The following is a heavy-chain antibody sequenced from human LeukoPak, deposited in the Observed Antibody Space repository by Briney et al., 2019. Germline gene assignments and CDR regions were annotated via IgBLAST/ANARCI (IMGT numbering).Heavy chain of an antibody. CDR2: IKEDGSEI. D-gene: IGHD3-10*01. CDR1: GFNFSTYW. J-gene: IGHJ4*02. Sequence: PGGSLRLSCTASGFNFSTYWMTWVRQVPGKGLEWVANIKEDGSEIYYVDAVKGRSSISRDNAKNSLYLQMNSLRAEDTAVYYCATYTPMVREVDYWGQGTLVTVSS. CDR3: ATYTPMVREVDY. V-gene: IGHV3-7*01.